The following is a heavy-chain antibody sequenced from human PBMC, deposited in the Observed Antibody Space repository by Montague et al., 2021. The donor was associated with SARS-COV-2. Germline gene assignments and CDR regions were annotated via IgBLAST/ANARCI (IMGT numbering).Heavy chain of an antibody. Sequence: SETLSLTCDVYGGSFSSYWSWIRQPPGRGLEWVGQISHGGGTNYXPSLKSGVTISVDTSKNQVFLKLSSVTAADTAVYYCASHCGGGRCYFGMDVWGQGTTVTVSS. CDR2: ISHGGGT. J-gene: IGHJ6*02. CDR1: GGSFSSY. V-gene: IGHV4-34*01. CDR3: ASHCGGGRCYFGMDV. D-gene: IGHD2-15*01.